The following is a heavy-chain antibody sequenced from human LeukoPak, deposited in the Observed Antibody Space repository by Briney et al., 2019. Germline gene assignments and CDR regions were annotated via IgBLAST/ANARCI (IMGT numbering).Heavy chain of an antibody. Sequence: ASVKVSCKASGYTFTSYYMHWARQAPGQGLEWMGIINPSGGRTSYAQKLQGRVTMTRDTSTSTVYMELSSLRSEDTAVYYCARGEGGYSSSWYIGYWGQGTLVIVSS. CDR2: INPSGGRT. CDR3: ARGEGGYSSSWYIGY. D-gene: IGHD6-13*01. V-gene: IGHV1-46*01. CDR1: GYTFTSYY. J-gene: IGHJ4*02.